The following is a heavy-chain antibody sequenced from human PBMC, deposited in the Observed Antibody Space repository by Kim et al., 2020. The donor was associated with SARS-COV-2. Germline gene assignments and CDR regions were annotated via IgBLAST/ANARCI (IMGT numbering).Heavy chain of an antibody. Sequence: ASVKVSCKATGYTFTRYDINWVRQAPGQGFEGMGWMNPNSGNTGYAQKFQGRVTMTSDTSLNTAYMELSGLRFEDTAFYYCARGRSTTIFGVTIRSDGFD. D-gene: IGHD3-3*01. CDR3: ARGRSTTIFGVTIRSDGFD. CDR1: GYTFTRYD. V-gene: IGHV1-8*01. CDR2: MNPNSGNT. J-gene: IGHJ3*01.